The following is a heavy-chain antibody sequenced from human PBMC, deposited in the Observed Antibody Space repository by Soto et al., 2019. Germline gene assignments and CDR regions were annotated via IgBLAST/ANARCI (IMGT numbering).Heavy chain of an antibody. Sequence: QVQLVESGGGVVQPGRSLRLSCVVSGFTFSNYAMHWVRQAPGKGLEWVALISYDGTTKFYADSVKGRFTISRDNSKKTLFVHMDSPRPADRAVYYCAKTGRDYTASPNAYWGQGTRVTVSS. D-gene: IGHD4-4*01. V-gene: IGHV3-30*18. CDR1: GFTFSNYA. CDR3: AKTGRDYTASPNAY. J-gene: IGHJ4*02. CDR2: ISYDGTTK.